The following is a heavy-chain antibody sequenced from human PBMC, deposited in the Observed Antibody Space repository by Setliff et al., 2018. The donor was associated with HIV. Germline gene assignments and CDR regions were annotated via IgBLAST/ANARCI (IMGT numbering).Heavy chain of an antibody. CDR2: IHTTGTT. Sequence: SETLSLTCTVSGGSISSGSYYWSWIRQPAGEGLEWIGQIHTTGTTNCNPSLKSRVTISVDTSKNQFSLKLRSVTAADTAVYYCATHGAQWGQGTLVTVSS. D-gene: IGHD1-26*01. CDR1: GGSISSGSYY. J-gene: IGHJ4*02. CDR3: ATHGAQ. V-gene: IGHV4-61*09.